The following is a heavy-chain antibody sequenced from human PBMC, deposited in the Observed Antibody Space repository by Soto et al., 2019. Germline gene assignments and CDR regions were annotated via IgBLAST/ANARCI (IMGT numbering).Heavy chain of an antibody. J-gene: IGHJ4*02. D-gene: IGHD3-10*01. CDR2: IFSNDSK. V-gene: IGHV2-26*01. CDR3: ARIRGWGWLGPNDY. Sequence: QVTLKESGPVLVKPTEPLTLTCTVSGFSLSNARMSVSWIRQPPGKALEGLAHIFSNDSKSYSASLKSRLTISKDTSKSQVVLTMTNMDPVDTATYYCARIRGWGWLGPNDYWGQGTLVTVSS. CDR1: GFSLSNARMS.